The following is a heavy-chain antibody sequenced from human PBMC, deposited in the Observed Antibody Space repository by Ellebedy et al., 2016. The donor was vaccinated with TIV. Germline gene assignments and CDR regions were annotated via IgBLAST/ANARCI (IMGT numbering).Heavy chain of an antibody. V-gene: IGHV2-70*12. CDR2: IDWDDDK. Sequence: SGPTLVKPTQTLTLTCTFSGFSLSTSGMCVSWIRQPPGKALEWLARIDWDDDKYYSTSLKTRLTISKDTSKNQVVLTMTNMDPMDTATYFCAHLRGSYMFYFDSWGQGTLVTVSS. CDR1: GFSLSTSGMC. CDR3: AHLRGSYMFYFDS. D-gene: IGHD1-26*01. J-gene: IGHJ4*02.